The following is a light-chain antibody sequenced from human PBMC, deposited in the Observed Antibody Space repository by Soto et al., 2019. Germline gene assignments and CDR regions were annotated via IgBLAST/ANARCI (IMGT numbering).Light chain of an antibody. CDR1: SSDVGAYNY. J-gene: IGLJ1*01. CDR3: SSYTRESTYV. Sequence: QSVLTRPASVSGSPGQSITISCTGTSSDVGAYNYVFWYQQHPGKAPKLMIYDVSNRPSGVSNRFSGSKSGNTASLTISGLQDEDEADYYCSSYTRESTYVLGAGTRSPS. V-gene: IGLV2-14*03. CDR2: DVS.